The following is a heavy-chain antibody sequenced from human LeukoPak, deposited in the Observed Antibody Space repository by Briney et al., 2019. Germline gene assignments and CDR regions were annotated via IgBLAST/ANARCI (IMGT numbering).Heavy chain of an antibody. CDR3: ARDRMGVGDY. V-gene: IGHV3-64*01. CDR2: ITSNGDNT. Sequence: GGSLRLSCAASGFTFSTYALHWVRQAPGKGLEYVSSITSNGDNTYYANSVGGRFTISRDNSKNTLYLEMGSLRAEDMAVYYCARDRMGVGDYWGQGTLVTVSS. CDR1: GFTFSTYA. D-gene: IGHD3-3*01. J-gene: IGHJ4*02.